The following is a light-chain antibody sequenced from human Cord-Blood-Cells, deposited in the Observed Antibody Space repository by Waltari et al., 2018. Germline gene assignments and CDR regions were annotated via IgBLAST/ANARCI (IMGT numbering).Light chain of an antibody. V-gene: IGLV2-14*01. Sequence: QSALTHPAAVSGSPGRSITISCTGTSSDLGGYNYLSWYQQHQGKAPKLMIYDVSNRPSGVSNRFSGSKSGNTASLTISGLQAEDEADYYCSSYTSSSTLVFGGGTKLTVL. CDR1: SSDLGGYNY. J-gene: IGLJ2*01. CDR2: DVS. CDR3: SSYTSSSTLV.